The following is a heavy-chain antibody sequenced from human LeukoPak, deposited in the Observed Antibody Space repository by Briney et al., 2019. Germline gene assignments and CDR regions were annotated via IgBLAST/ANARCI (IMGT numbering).Heavy chain of an antibody. CDR2: ISSDGSDK. J-gene: IGHJ4*02. V-gene: IGHV3-30*03. CDR1: GFTFSSYG. Sequence: GGPLRLSCAASGFTFSSYGMHWVRQAPGKGLEWVAVISSDGSDKYYADSVKGRFTISRDNSKNTMYLQMNSLRDEDTAVYYCARDSYGSGSLDYWGQGTLVTVSS. CDR3: ARDSYGSGSLDY. D-gene: IGHD3-10*01.